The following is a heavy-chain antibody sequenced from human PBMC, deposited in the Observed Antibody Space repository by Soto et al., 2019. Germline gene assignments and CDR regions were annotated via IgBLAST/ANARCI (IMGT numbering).Heavy chain of an antibody. CDR2: INAGNGNT. D-gene: IGHD2-2*01. J-gene: IGHJ4*02. CDR3: AKIGPIYAYCSRTSCPAYYFDY. CDR1: GYTFTNYA. V-gene: IGHV1-3*01. Sequence: GASVKVSCKASGYTFTNYALHWVRQAPGQRLEWMGWINAGNGNTKYSQKFQGRVTITRDTSASTAYMELSSLRAEDTAVYYCAKIGPIYAYCSRTSCPAYYFDYWGQGILVTVSS.